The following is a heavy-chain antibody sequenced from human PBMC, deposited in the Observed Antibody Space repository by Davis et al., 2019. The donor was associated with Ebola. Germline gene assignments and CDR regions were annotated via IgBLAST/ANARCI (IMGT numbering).Heavy chain of an antibody. CDR2: ISYDGRKK. Sequence: GESLKISCAASAFTFSLYALHWVRQAPGKGLEWVAVISYDGRKKYYADSVKGRFTISRDNSKNTLYLQMNSLRAEDTAVYYCAKDNWIQRYFDYWGQGTLVTVSS. V-gene: IGHV3-30*04. CDR3: AKDNWIQRYFDY. CDR1: AFTFSLYA. D-gene: IGHD5-18*01. J-gene: IGHJ4*02.